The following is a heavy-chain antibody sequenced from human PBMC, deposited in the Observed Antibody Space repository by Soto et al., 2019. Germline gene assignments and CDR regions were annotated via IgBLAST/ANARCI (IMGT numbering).Heavy chain of an antibody. D-gene: IGHD4-17*01. CDR3: TRPGSTVTTERNYYGMDV. CDR1: GFTFSGSA. CDR2: IRSKANGYAT. Sequence: EVQLVESGGGLVQPGGSLKLPCAASGFTFSGSAMHWVRQAAGKGLEWVGRIRSKANGYATAYAASVKGSFTIARDDSKNTAYLQMNSLKTEDTAVYYCTRPGSTVTTERNYYGMDVWGQGTTVTVSS. V-gene: IGHV3-73*01. J-gene: IGHJ6*02.